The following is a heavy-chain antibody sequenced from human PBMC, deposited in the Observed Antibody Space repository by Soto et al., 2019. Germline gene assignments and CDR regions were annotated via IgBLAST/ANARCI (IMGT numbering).Heavy chain of an antibody. J-gene: IGHJ4*02. V-gene: IGHV1-69*01. CDR3: AREGASGSQIGY. Sequence: QVQLVQSGAEVKKPGSSVKVSCKASGGTFSSYAISWVRQAPGQGLEWMGGIIPIFGTANYAQKFQGRVTMTADESTSSDYMELSSLRSEDTAVYYCAREGASGSQIGYWGQGPLVTVSS. D-gene: IGHD3-22*01. CDR2: IIPIFGTA. CDR1: GGTFSSYA.